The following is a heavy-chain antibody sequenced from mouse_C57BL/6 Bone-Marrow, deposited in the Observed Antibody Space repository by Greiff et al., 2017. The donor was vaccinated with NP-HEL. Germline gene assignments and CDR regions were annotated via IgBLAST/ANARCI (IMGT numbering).Heavy chain of an antibody. J-gene: IGHJ2*01. CDR3: ARSGYSFDY. D-gene: IGHD3-1*01. CDR1: GYTFTSSW. Sequence: QVHVKQPGAELVKPGASVKLSCKASGYTFTSSWMHWVKQRPGQGLEWIGMIHPNSGSTNYNEKFKSKATLTVDKSSSTAYMQLSSLTSEDSAVYYCARSGYSFDYWGQGTTLTVSS. V-gene: IGHV1-64*01. CDR2: IHPNSGST.